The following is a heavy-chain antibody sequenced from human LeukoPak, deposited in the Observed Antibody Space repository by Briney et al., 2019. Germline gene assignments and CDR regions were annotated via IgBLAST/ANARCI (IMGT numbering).Heavy chain of an antibody. CDR1: GGTFSSYA. CDR3: ARNPCGGDCYSDPNDAFDI. CDR2: IIPIFGTA. Sequence: SVEVSCKASGGTFSSYAISWVRQAPGQGLEWMGGIIPIFGTANYAQKFQGRVTITTDESTSTAYMELSSLRSEDTAVYYCARNPCGGDCYSDPNDAFDIWGQGTMVTVSS. V-gene: IGHV1-69*05. D-gene: IGHD2-21*02. J-gene: IGHJ3*02.